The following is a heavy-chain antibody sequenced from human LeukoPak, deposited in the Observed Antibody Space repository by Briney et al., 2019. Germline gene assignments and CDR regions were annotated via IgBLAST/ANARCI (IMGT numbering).Heavy chain of an antibody. Sequence: ASVTVSCKASGYTFTSYGISWVRQAPGQGLEWMGWISAYNGNTNYAQKLQGRVTMTTDTSTSTAYMELRSLRSDDTAVYYCARDRVGYCSSTSCPYYYYYGMDVWGKGTTVTVSS. CDR1: GYTFTSYG. D-gene: IGHD2-2*01. V-gene: IGHV1-18*04. J-gene: IGHJ6*04. CDR3: ARDRVGYCSSTSCPYYYYYGMDV. CDR2: ISAYNGNT.